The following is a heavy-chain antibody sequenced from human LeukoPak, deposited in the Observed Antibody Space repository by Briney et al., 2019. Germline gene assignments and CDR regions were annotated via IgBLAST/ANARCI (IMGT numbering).Heavy chain of an antibody. J-gene: IGHJ6*02. V-gene: IGHV3-48*04. CDR1: RFTFSDYR. D-gene: IGHD3-10*01. CDR3: ARDGDYYGSGSSYMHYYYYGMDV. CDR2: ISNDLTTI. Sequence: GGSLRLSCVASRFTFSDYRMTWVRQAPGKGLEWIAYISNDLTTIHYAASVKGRFTISRDNAKNSLYLQMNSLRAEDTAVYYCARDGDYYGSGSSYMHYYYYGMDVWGQGTTVTVSS.